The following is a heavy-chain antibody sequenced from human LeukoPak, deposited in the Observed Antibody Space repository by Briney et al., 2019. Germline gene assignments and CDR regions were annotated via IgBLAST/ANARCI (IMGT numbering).Heavy chain of an antibody. CDR3: ARDTYYYDSSGLRGGYYFDY. CDR2: IKQDGSEK. D-gene: IGHD3-22*01. CDR1: GFTFSTYW. Sequence: GGSLRLSCEGSGFTFSTYWMSWVRQAPGKGLEWVANIKQDGSEKYYVDSVKGRFTISRDNAKNSLYLQMNSLRAEDTAVYYCARDTYYYDSSGLRGGYYFDYWGQGTLVTVSS. V-gene: IGHV3-7*01. J-gene: IGHJ4*02.